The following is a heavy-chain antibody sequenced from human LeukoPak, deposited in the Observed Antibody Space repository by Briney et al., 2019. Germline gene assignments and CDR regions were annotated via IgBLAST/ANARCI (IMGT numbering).Heavy chain of an antibody. CDR3: AKDRAGSYYSYYFDY. Sequence: GGSLRLSCAASGFTFSSYGMSWVRQAPGKGLEWVSAISGSGGSTYYADSVKGRFTISRDNSKNTLYLQMNSLRAEDTAVYYCAKDRAGSYYSYYFDYWGQGTLVTVSS. J-gene: IGHJ4*02. V-gene: IGHV3-23*01. D-gene: IGHD3-10*01. CDR2: ISGSGGST. CDR1: GFTFSSYG.